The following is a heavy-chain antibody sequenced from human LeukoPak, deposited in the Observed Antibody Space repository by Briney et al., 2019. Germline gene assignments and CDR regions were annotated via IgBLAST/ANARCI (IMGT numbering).Heavy chain of an antibody. J-gene: IGHJ3*02. CDR2: IYPGDSDT. Sequence: GESLKISCKGSGYSFTSYWIGWVRQVPGKGLEWMGIIYPGDSDTRYSPSFQGQVTISADKSISTAYLQWSSLKAADTAMYYCARSDSQLLNDAFDIWGQGTMVTVSS. V-gene: IGHV5-51*01. D-gene: IGHD3-22*01. CDR3: ARSDSQLLNDAFDI. CDR1: GYSFTSYW.